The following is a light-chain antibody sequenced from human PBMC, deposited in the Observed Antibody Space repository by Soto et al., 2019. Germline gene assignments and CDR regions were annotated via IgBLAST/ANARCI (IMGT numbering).Light chain of an antibody. CDR2: GNS. CDR3: QSYDSSLTGSKV. J-gene: IGLJ1*01. V-gene: IGLV1-40*01. CDR1: SSSIGAGFD. Sequence: QSVLTQPPSVSGAPGQSVTISCTGSSSSIGAGFDVHWYQQLPGTAPKLLIYGNSNRPSGVPDRFSGSRSGTSASLAITGLQAEDEADYYCQSYDSSLTGSKVFGSGTKVTVL.